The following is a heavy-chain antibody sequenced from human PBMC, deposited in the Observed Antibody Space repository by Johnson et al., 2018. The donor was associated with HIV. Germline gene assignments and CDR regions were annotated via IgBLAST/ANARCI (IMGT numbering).Heavy chain of an antibody. CDR2: ISYDGSNK. CDR1: GFTFSSYA. Sequence: QLVESGGGVVPPGRSLRLSCAASGFTFSSYAMHWVRQAPGKGLEWVAVISYDGSNKYYADSVKGRFTISRDNAKNSLYLQMNSLRAEDTAVYYCSRVSPVGLLSEAAAFDIWGQGTLVTVSS. CDR3: SRVSPVGLLSEAAAFDI. J-gene: IGHJ3*02. V-gene: IGHV3-30*04. D-gene: IGHD2-21*01.